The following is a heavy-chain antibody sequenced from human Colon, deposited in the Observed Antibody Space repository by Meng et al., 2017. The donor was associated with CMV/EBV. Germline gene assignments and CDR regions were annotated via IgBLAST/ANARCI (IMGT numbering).Heavy chain of an antibody. Sequence: GESLKISCAASGFTFGRYAMTWVRRAPGKGLQWLSSISGSGATYFADSVKGRFTISRDNAKNTLYVQMNSLRVEDTAVYYCATGDSYYYNYWGRGTLVTVSS. J-gene: IGHJ4*02. V-gene: IGHV3-23*01. CDR1: GFTFGRYA. CDR2: ISGSGAT. CDR3: ATGDSYYYNY. D-gene: IGHD3-10*01.